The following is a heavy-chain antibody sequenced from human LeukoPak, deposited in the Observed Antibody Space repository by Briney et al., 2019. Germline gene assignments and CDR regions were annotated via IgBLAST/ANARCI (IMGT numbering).Heavy chain of an antibody. Sequence: MASETLSLTCTVSGYSISSGYYWGWIRQPPGKGLEWIGSIYHSGSTYYNPSLKSRVTISVDTSKNQFSLKLSSVTAADTAVYYCARDRGRSTRDEKYYFDYWGQGTLVTVSS. V-gene: IGHV4-38-2*02. J-gene: IGHJ4*02. D-gene: IGHD2-2*01. CDR3: ARDRGRSTRDEKYYFDY. CDR1: GYSISSGYY. CDR2: IYHSGST.